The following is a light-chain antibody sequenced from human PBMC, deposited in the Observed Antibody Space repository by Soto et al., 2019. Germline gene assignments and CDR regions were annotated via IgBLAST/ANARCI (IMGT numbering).Light chain of an antibody. Sequence: QSARTQPASVSGSPGQSITISCTGTSSDVGGYDFVSWYQHHPGKAPRLIIYQVSNRPSGVSNRFSGSKSGNTASLTISGLQPEDEADYYCSSYISMIVRVFGGGTKVTVL. J-gene: IGLJ3*02. CDR2: QVS. CDR1: SSDVGGYDF. V-gene: IGLV2-14*01. CDR3: SSYISMIVRV.